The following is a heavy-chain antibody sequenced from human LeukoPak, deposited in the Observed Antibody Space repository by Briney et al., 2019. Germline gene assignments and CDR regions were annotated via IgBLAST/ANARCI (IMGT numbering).Heavy chain of an antibody. Sequence: GGSLRLSCAASGFTFSDAWMSWVRQAPGKGLEWVGRIKSKTDGGTTDYAAPVKGRFTISRDDSKNTLYLQMNSLKTEDTAVYYCTMLAAYMVRGVIFYGMDVWGQGTTVTVSS. CDR1: GFTFSDAW. CDR3: TMLAAYMVRGVIFYGMDV. J-gene: IGHJ6*02. D-gene: IGHD3-10*01. CDR2: IKSKTDGGTT. V-gene: IGHV3-15*01.